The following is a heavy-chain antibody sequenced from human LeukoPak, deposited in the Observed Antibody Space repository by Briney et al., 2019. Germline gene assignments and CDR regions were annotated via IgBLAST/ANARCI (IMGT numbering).Heavy chain of an antibody. J-gene: IGHJ3*02. V-gene: IGHV1-18*04. D-gene: IGHD3-9*01. CDR3: ARASRYFDWPDAFDI. CDR2: ISPYNDDT. Sequence: GASVKVSCKASGYAFTMYGINWVRQAPGQGLQWMGWISPYNDDTNYAQKLKGRVTMTTDTSTNTAYMELRSLTSDDTAVYYCARASRYFDWPDAFDIWGQGTMVTVSS. CDR1: GYAFTMYG.